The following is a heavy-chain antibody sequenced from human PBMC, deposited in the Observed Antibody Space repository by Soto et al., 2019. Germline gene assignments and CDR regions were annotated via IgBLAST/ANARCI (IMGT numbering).Heavy chain of an antibody. D-gene: IGHD3-22*01. CDR1: GDTFTSYY. Sequence: ASVKVSCKAPGDTFTSYYMHWVRQAPGHGLEWMGVINPNGGSTRFAQKFQGRVTMTSDTSTSTVYMELRGLTSEDTAVYYCAKHSGYYYDTSAFFAYWGQGTLVTVSS. CDR3: AKHSGYYYDTSAFFAY. V-gene: IGHV1-46*01. CDR2: INPNGGST. J-gene: IGHJ4*02.